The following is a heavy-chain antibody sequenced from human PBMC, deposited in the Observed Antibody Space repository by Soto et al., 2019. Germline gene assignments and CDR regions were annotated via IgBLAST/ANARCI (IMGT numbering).Heavy chain of an antibody. CDR2: ISAYNGNT. CDR1: GYTFTSYG. Sequence: ASVKVFCKASGYTFTSYGISWVRQAPGQGLEWMGWISAYNGNTKYAQKIQGRVTMTTDTSTSTAYMELRSLRFDDTAVYYCARDLTPGVVDHWGQGTLVTVSS. D-gene: IGHD3-22*01. J-gene: IGHJ4*02. CDR3: ARDLTPGVVDH. V-gene: IGHV1-18*01.